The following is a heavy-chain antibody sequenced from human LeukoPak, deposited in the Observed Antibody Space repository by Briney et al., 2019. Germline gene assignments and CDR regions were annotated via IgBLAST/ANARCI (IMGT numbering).Heavy chain of an antibody. J-gene: IGHJ5*02. CDR1: GFTFS. CDR2: IRHDGTDQ. V-gene: IGHV3-30*02. D-gene: IGHD7-27*01. CDR3: AKDGNWASVS. Sequence: GGSLRLSCVGSGFTFSVHWVRQVPGKGLEWLTFIRHDGTDQHYADSVRGRFTISRDNSKNTVYLQMNSLRPEDRALYYCAKDGNWASVSWGQGTLVTVSS.